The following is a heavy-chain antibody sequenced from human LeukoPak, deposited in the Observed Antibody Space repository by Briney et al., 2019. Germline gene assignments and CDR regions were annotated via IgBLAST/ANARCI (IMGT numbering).Heavy chain of an antibody. D-gene: IGHD2-15*01. J-gene: IGHJ4*02. CDR3: AREEDCRGGSCHLD. CDR1: GYSISSGYY. CDR2: IYHSGST. V-gene: IGHV4-38-2*02. Sequence: SETLSLTCAVSGYSISSGYYWGWTRQPPGKGLEWIGSIYHSGSTYYNPSLKSRVTISVATSKNQFSLKLSSVTAADTAVYYCAREEDCRGGSCHLDWGQGTLVTVSS.